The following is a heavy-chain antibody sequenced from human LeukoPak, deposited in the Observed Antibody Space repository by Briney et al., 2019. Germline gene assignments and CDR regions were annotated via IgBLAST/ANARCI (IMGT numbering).Heavy chain of an antibody. Sequence: PGGSLRLSCAASGFTFTSYSMNWVRQAPGKGLEWIGYIYYSGSTNYNPSLKSRVTISVDTSKYEFSLKLSSVTAADTAVYYCATYVAVTGRFDYWGQGTLVTVSS. CDR3: ATYVAVTGRFDY. J-gene: IGHJ4*02. V-gene: IGHV4-59*01. CDR1: GFTFTSYS. D-gene: IGHD6-19*01. CDR2: IYYSGST.